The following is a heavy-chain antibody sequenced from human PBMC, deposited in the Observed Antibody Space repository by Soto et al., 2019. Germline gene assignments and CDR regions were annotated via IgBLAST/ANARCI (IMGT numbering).Heavy chain of an antibody. D-gene: IGHD6-13*01. J-gene: IGHJ6*02. CDR1: GGSFSGYY. CDR2: INHSGST. V-gene: IGHV4-34*01. Sequence: SETLSLTCAVYGGSFSGYYWSWIRQPPGKGLEWIGEINHSGSTNYNPSLKSRVTISVDTSKNQFSLKLSSVTAADTAVYYCPRHNLFGYSSSWYSSPRYYYYGMDVWGQGTTVTVS. CDR3: PRHNLFGYSSSWYSSPRYYYYGMDV.